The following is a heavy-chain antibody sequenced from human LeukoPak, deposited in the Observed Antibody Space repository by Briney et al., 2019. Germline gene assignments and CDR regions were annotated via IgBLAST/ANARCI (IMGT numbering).Heavy chain of an antibody. CDR1: GGTFSSYA. V-gene: IGHV1-69*13. CDR2: IIPIFGTA. J-gene: IGHJ4*02. CDR3: ARDGGGYCSGGSCYHDY. Sequence: SVRVSCKASGGTFSSYAISWVRQAPGQGLEWMGGIIPIFGTANYARKFQGRVTITADESTSTAYMELSSLRSEDTAVYYCARDGGGYCSGGSCYHDYWGQGTLVTVSS. D-gene: IGHD2-15*01.